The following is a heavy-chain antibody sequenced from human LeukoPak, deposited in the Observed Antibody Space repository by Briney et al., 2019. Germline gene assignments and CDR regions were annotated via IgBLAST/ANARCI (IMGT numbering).Heavy chain of an antibody. V-gene: IGHV3-33*01. J-gene: IGHJ6*02. CDR1: GFTFSSYG. Sequence: GGSLRLSCAVSGFTFSSYGMHWVRQTPGKGLEWVAVIWHDGSKKDYAGSVKGRFTVSRDNSKNTLYLQMNSLRAEDTAVYYCARGVAVAGLLIYYYYGMDVWGQGTTVTVSS. CDR3: ARGVAVAGLLIYYYYGMDV. D-gene: IGHD6-19*01. CDR2: IWHDGSKK.